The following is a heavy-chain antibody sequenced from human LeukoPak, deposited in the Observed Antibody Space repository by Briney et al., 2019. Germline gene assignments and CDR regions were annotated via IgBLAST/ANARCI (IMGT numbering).Heavy chain of an antibody. CDR3: ARPAPTGVDASDI. D-gene: IGHD3-10*01. CDR1: GYTFTSYH. Sequence: ASVKVSCKASGYTFTSYHMHWVRQAPGQGLEWMGTIDPSGGRASYAQNSQGRVTMTRDTSTDTVYMELSSLSSEDTAVYYCARPAPTGVDASDIWGQGTLVTVSS. J-gene: IGHJ3*02. CDR2: IDPSGGRA. V-gene: IGHV1-46*01.